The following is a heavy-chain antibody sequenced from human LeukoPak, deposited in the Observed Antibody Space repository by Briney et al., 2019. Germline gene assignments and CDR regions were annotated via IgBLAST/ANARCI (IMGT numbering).Heavy chain of an antibody. CDR2: IYYSGST. CDR3: AKGYGSGRLSPRIFDY. Sequence: SETLSLTCTVSGGSISSYYWSWIRQPPGKGLEWIGYIYYSGSTNYNPSLKSRVTISVDTSKNQFSLKLSSVTAADTAVYYCAKGYGSGRLSPRIFDYWGQGTLVTVSS. CDR1: GGSISSYY. V-gene: IGHV4-59*08. J-gene: IGHJ4*02. D-gene: IGHD3-10*01.